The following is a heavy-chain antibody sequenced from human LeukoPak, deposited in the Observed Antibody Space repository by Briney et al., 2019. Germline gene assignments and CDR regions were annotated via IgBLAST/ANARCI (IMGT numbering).Heavy chain of an antibody. D-gene: IGHD3-3*01. CDR1: GGSISSYY. J-gene: IGHJ3*02. Sequence: PSETLSLTCNISGGSISSYYWSWIRQPPGKGLEWIGYIYYGGNTNYNPSLKSRVTISVDKSKNQFSLKLSSVTAADTAVYYCARDPSITIFGVVSHDAFDIWGQGTMVTVSS. V-gene: IGHV4-59*01. CDR2: IYYGGNT. CDR3: ARDPSITIFGVVSHDAFDI.